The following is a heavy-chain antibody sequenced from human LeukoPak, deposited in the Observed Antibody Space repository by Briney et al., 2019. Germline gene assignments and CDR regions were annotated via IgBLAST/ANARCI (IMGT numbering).Heavy chain of an antibody. V-gene: IGHV3-30-3*01. Sequence: PGGSLRLSCAASGFTFSDYYMSWIRQAPGKGLEWVAVISYDGSNKYYADSVKGRFTTSRDNSKNTLYLQMNSLRAEDTAVYYCARDSPSIVLMVYALDYWGQGTLVTVSS. CDR1: GFTFSDYY. J-gene: IGHJ4*02. CDR2: ISYDGSNK. CDR3: ARDSPSIVLMVYALDY. D-gene: IGHD2-8*01.